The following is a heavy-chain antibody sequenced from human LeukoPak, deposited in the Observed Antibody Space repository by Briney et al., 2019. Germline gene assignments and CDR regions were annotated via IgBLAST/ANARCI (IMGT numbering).Heavy chain of an antibody. Sequence: GGSLRLSCVASGFTFSNYAMNWVRQAPGKGLQWVSTFKTKYHQVYYAESVRGRFTISTDNSRNTVFLQMNSLRADDTALYYCARSVPDYTRFDYWGQGALVTVSS. V-gene: IGHV3-23*05. CDR2: FKTKYHQV. J-gene: IGHJ4*02. CDR3: ARSVPDYTRFDY. CDR1: GFTFSNYA. D-gene: IGHD4-11*01.